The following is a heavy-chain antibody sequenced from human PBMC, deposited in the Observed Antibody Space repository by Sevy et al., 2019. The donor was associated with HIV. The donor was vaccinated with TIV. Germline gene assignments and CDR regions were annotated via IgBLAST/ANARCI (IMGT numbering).Heavy chain of an antibody. CDR1: GFTTGFTFSDYW. CDR3: ATPRFGF. V-gene: IGHV3-74*01. CDR2: MNTDGSST. J-gene: IGHJ4*02. Sequence: GGYLRLSCAASGFTTGFTFSDYWMAWVRQAPGKGLEWVSRMNTDGSSTNYADSVKGRFTISRDNAKNTLYLEMNNLRDEDTALYYCATPRFGFWGPGTLVTVSS.